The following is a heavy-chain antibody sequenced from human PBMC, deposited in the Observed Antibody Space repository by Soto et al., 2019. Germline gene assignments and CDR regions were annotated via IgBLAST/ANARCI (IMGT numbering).Heavy chain of an antibody. Sequence: SETLSLTCTVSAGSISSSSNYYWGWIRQPPGKGLEWIGSIYYSGNTYYSPSLKSRVTLYVDTSKNQFSLNLNSVTAADTAVYFCTQYYYDRSGYYFYRYWGQGTLVTVSS. J-gene: IGHJ4*02. V-gene: IGHV4-39*03. CDR3: TQYYYDRSGYYFYRY. D-gene: IGHD3-22*01. CDR2: IYYSGNT. CDR1: AGSISSSSNYY.